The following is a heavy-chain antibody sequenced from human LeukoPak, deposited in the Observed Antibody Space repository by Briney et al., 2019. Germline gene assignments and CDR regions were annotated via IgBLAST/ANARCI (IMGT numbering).Heavy chain of an antibody. CDR2: TYYRSKWSN. CDR3: ARAPIGGWYFDL. CDR1: GDSVSSNSAA. D-gene: IGHD2-15*01. V-gene: IGHV6-1*01. Sequence: SQTLSLTCAISGDSVSSNSAAGNWIRQSPSRGLEWLGRTYYRSKWSNDYAVSVKSRITINPDTSQNQFSLQLNSLTPEDTAVYNCARAPIGGWYFDLWGRGTLVTVSS. J-gene: IGHJ2*01.